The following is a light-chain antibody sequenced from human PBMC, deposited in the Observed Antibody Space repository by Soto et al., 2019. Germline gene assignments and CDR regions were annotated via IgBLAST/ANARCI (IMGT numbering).Light chain of an antibody. J-gene: IGKJ3*01. CDR3: HQYVTALLT. V-gene: IGKV3-20*01. Sequence: EVVLTQSPGTLSLSPGERATLSCRASQSVAANYLAWYQQKRGQAPRLLIYGASSRATGIPDRFSGSGSGTDFTLTISRLEPEDLSVYYCHQYVTALLTFGPGTKVDIK. CDR2: GAS. CDR1: QSVAANY.